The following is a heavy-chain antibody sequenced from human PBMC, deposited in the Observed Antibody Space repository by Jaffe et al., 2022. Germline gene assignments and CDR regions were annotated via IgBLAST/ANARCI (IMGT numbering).Heavy chain of an antibody. CDR1: GFTFDDYA. V-gene: IGHV3-9*01. Sequence: EVQLVESGGGLVQPGRSLRLSCAASGFTFDDYAMHWVRQAPGKGLEWVSGISWNSGSIGYADSVKGRFTISRDNAKNSLYLQMNSLRAEDTALYYCAKDIIRGFPGGFLEWFQYRSRGYFDYWGQGTLVTVSS. J-gene: IGHJ4*02. D-gene: IGHD3-3*01. CDR3: AKDIIRGFPGGFLEWFQYRSRGYFDY. CDR2: ISWNSGSI.